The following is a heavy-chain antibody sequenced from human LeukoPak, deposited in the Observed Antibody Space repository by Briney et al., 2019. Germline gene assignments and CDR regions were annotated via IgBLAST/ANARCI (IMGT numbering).Heavy chain of an antibody. Sequence: PSETLSLTCTVSGGSLRSYYWGWIRQPPGKGLEFIGRIYVTGITNYNPSLQSRVTMSVDTSNNQFSLSLSSATAADRAGYYCAASPTVDTIMLWGQGILVTATS. CDR3: AASPTVDTIML. CDR2: IYVTGIT. CDR1: GGSLRSYY. J-gene: IGHJ4*02. V-gene: IGHV4-4*07. D-gene: IGHD3-16*01.